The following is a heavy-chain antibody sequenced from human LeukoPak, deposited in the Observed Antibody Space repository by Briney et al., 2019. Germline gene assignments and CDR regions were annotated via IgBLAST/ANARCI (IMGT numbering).Heavy chain of an antibody. J-gene: IGHJ4*02. CDR1: GFNFSTYN. Sequence: PGGSLRLSCAASGFNFSTYNMHWLRQAPGKGLEWVSSISDNSRYIYYADSVKGRFTISRDNAKNSLYLQMNSLRDEDTAVYYCARDLILADSSGSSAHDYWGQGTLVTVSS. CDR2: ISDNSRYI. CDR3: ARDLILADSSGSSAHDY. D-gene: IGHD2-15*01. V-gene: IGHV3-21*01.